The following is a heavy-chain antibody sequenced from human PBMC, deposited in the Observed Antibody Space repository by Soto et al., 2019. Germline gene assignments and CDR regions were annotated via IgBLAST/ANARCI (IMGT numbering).Heavy chain of an antibody. CDR3: ARYPAYDAFDI. Sequence: TLSLTCAVYGGSFSGYYWSWIRQPPGKGLEWIGEINHSGSTNYNPSLKSRVTISVDTSKNQFSLKLSSVTAADTAVYYCARYPAYDAFDIWGQGTMVTVSS. D-gene: IGHD2-2*01. V-gene: IGHV4-34*01. CDR2: INHSGST. J-gene: IGHJ3*02. CDR1: GGSFSGYY.